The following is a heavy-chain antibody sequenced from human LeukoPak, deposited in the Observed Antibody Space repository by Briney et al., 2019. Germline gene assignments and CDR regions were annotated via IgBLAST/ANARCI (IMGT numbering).Heavy chain of an antibody. D-gene: IGHD1-7*01. V-gene: IGHV1-2*02. CDR3: ARGDELELLLGGFYYMDV. CDR2: ISPNSGGT. CDR1: GYTFSGYY. Sequence: ASVKVSCKASGYTFSGYYMHWVRQAPGQGLEWMGWISPNSGGTNYAQRFRGRVTMTRDTPINTAYMELSRLTSDDTAVYYCARGDELELLLGGFYYMDVWGKGTTVTVSS. J-gene: IGHJ6*03.